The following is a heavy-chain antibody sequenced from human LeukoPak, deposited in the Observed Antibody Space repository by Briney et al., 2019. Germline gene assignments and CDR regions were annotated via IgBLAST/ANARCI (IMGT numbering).Heavy chain of an antibody. D-gene: IGHD6-6*01. CDR2: IKQDGSEK. CDR3: ARDRRFAGIAARQVIDY. V-gene: IGHV3-7*01. CDR1: GFTFSSYW. Sequence: GGSLRLSCAASGFTFSSYWMSWVRQAPGKGLEWVANIKQDGSEKYYVDSVKGRFTISRDNAKNSLYLQMNSLRAEDTAVYYCARDRRFAGIAARQVIDYWGQGTLVTVSS. J-gene: IGHJ4*02.